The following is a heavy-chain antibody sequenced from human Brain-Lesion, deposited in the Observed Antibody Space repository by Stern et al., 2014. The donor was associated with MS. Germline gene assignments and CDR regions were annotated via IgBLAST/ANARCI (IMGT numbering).Heavy chain of an antibody. CDR3: ATYYYDSTGYNDF. V-gene: IGHV1-2*04. D-gene: IGHD3-22*01. J-gene: IGHJ4*02. CDR1: GYTFTGYY. CDR2: INPKSGGT. Sequence: QVQLVESGAEVKKPGASVKVSCKASGYTFTGYYMHWVRQAPGQGLEWMGWINPKSGGTNYAQKFQGWVTMTRDTSINTAYMELSRLRSDDTAVYYCATYYYDSTGYNDFWGQGTLVNVSS.